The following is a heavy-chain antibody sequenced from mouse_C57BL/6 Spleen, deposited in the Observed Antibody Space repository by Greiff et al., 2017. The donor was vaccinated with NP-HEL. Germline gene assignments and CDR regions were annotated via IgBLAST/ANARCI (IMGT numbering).Heavy chain of an antibody. CDR2: IDPETGGT. CDR3: TRSHDGYSWYFDV. CDR1: GYTFTDYE. J-gene: IGHJ1*03. V-gene: IGHV1-15*01. D-gene: IGHD2-3*01. Sequence: VQLQQSGAELVRPGASVTLSCKASGYTFTDYEMHWVKQTPVHGLEWIGAIDPETGGTAYNQKFKGKAILTADKSSSTAYMELRSLTSEDSAVYYCTRSHDGYSWYFDVWGTGTTVTVSS.